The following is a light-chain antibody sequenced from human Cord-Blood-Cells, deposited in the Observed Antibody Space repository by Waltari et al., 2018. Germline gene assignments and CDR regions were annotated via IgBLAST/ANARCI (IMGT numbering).Light chain of an antibody. V-gene: IGLV2-14*01. Sequence: QSALTQPASVSGSPGQSITISCTGTSSDVGGYNYVSWYQQHPGKAPKLMIYDVSKRPSGVSNRFSGSKSGKTASLTISGLQAEDEADYYCSSYTSSSTVFGGGTKLTVL. CDR3: SSYTSSSTV. CDR2: DVS. J-gene: IGLJ3*02. CDR1: SSDVGGYNY.